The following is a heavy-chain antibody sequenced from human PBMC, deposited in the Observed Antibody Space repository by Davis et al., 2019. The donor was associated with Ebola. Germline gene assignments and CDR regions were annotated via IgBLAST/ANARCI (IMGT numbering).Heavy chain of an antibody. CDR1: GFTFGSFS. CDR2: ISSTGGSI. V-gene: IGHV3-21*01. J-gene: IGHJ4*02. Sequence: PGGSLRLSCAASGFTFGSFSMSWVRQAPGKGLEWVSSISSTGGSIYYADSVKGRFTISRDSAKNSLSLQMNSLRDEDTAVYYCARPMVTSTNRPDYWGQGTLVTVSS. D-gene: IGHD2-21*02. CDR3: ARPMVTSTNRPDY.